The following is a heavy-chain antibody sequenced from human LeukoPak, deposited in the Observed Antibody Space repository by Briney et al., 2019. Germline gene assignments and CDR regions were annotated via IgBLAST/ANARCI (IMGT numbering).Heavy chain of an antibody. J-gene: IGHJ3*02. V-gene: IGHV1-18*01. Sequence: ASVTVSCKASGYTFTSYCISWVRQAPGQWLEWMGWISAYNGNTNYAQKLQGRVTMTTDTSTSTAYMELRSLRSDDTAVYYCARDLGYYDSSGSIWGQGTMVTVSS. CDR3: ARDLGYYDSSGSI. CDR2: ISAYNGNT. D-gene: IGHD3-22*01. CDR1: GYTFTSYC.